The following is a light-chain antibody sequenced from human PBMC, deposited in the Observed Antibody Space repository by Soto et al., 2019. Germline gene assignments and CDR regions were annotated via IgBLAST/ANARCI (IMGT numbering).Light chain of an antibody. CDR2: SNN. V-gene: IGLV1-44*01. Sequence: QSVLTQPPSASGTPGQRVTISCSRSSSNIGSNTVNWYQQFPGTAPKLLMYSNNQRPSGVPDRFSGSKSGTSASLAISGLQSDDEADYYCTGWDDSLSGPVFGGGTKLTVL. CDR1: SSNIGSNT. CDR3: TGWDDSLSGPV. J-gene: IGLJ2*01.